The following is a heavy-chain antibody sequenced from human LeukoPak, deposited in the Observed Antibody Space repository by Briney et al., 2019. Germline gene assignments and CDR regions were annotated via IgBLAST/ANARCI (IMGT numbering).Heavy chain of an antibody. V-gene: IGHV1-2*06. CDR2: INPNSGGT. Sequence: ASVKVSYKASGYTFTGYYMHWVRQAPGQGLEWMGRINPNSGGTNYAQKFQGRVTMTRDTSISTAYMELSRLRSDDTAVYYCARGRYYYGSGSYPGDVWGQGTTVTVSS. CDR1: GYTFTGYY. D-gene: IGHD3-10*01. CDR3: ARGRYYYGSGSYPGDV. J-gene: IGHJ6*02.